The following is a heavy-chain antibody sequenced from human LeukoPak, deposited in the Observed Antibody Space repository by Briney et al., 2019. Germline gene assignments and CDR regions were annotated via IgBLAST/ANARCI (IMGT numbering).Heavy chain of an antibody. J-gene: IGHJ4*02. CDR3: AREYGDFDY. CDR2: ISSRGVT. D-gene: IGHD4-17*01. V-gene: IGHV4-4*07. CDR1: GGSVTKYY. Sequence: SETLSLTCSVWGGSVTKYYWSWIRQPAGKGLEWFGRISSRGVTYYNPSLTRRVFMSIDRSKNQFSLKLLSLTAADTAVYYCAREYGDFDYWGRGTLVTVSS.